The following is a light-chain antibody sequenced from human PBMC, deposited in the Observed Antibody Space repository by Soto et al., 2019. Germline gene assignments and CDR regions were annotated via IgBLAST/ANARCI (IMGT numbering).Light chain of an antibody. CDR3: QQANSFPIT. V-gene: IGKV1-12*01. J-gene: IGKJ5*01. CDR2: AAS. CDR1: QGIRSW. Sequence: DIQMTQSPSSVSASVGDRVTITCRASQGIRSWLAWYQQKPGTAPKLLIYAASTLQSGVQSRFSGSGSGTDFTLTISSLQPDDFATYYCQQANSFPITFGQGTRLEIK.